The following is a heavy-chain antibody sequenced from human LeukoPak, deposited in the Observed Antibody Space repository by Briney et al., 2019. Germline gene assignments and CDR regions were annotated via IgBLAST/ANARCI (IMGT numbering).Heavy chain of an antibody. CDR1: GYTFNGYL. D-gene: IGHD3-10*01. Sequence: ASVKVSCKASGYTFNGYLLHWLRQAPGQGLEWMGRINPNSGDTNYAQKFQGRVTMTRDTSISTAYMELTRLRSDDTALYYCAREGYYGSRSYGWFDPWGQGTLVAVSS. CDR3: AREGYYGSRSYGWFDP. V-gene: IGHV1-2*06. J-gene: IGHJ5*02. CDR2: INPNSGDT.